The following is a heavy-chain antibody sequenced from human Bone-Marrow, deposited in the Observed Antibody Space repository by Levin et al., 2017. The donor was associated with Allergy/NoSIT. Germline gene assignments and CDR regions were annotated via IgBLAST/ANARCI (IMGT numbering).Heavy chain of an antibody. CDR2: ISYDGSQE. D-gene: IGHD2/OR15-2a*01. J-gene: IGHJ6*02. Sequence: QRGESLKISCEASAISFSVYDMHWVRQAPGKGLEWVAVISYDGSQEEYADSVKGRFTISRDSSKNTLFLQMDSLRAEDTAVYYCANSKRPGYYRYGLEVWGQGTTVTVSS. CDR1: AISFSVYD. V-gene: IGHV3-30*18. CDR3: ANSKRPGYYRYGLEV.